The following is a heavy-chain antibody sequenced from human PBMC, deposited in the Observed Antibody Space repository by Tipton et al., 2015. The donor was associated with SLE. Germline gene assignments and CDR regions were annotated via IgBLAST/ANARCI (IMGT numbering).Heavy chain of an antibody. CDR2: INSDGSST. J-gene: IGHJ3*02. V-gene: IGHV3-74*01. Sequence: SLRLSCAASGFTLRTYWIHWVRQAPGKGLVWLSRINSDGSSTSYADSVRGRFTISRDNAKNTVYLQMNSLRAEDTAVYYCARGRRDLHDAFDIWGQGTMVTVSS. D-gene: IGHD4-11*01. CDR1: GFTLRTYW. CDR3: ARGRRDLHDAFDI.